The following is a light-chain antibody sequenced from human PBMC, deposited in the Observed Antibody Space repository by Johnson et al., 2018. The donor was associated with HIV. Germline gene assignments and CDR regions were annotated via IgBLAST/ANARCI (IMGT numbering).Light chain of an antibody. CDR2: ENN. V-gene: IGLV1-51*02. CDR1: SSNIGNNY. Sequence: QSVLTQPPSVSAAPGQKVTISCSGSSSNIGNNYVSWYQQLPGTAPKLLIYENNKRPSGIPDRFSGSKSGATATLGITGLQTGAEADYYCGIWDASLSPLYVFGTGTTITV. CDR3: GIWDASLSPLYV. J-gene: IGLJ1*01.